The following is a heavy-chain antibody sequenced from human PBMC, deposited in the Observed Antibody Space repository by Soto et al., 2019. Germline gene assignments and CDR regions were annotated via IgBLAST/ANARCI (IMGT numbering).Heavy chain of an antibody. CDR3: ARARYQLLHPYYYGMDV. Sequence: SETLSLTCTVSGGSISSSSYYWGWIRQPPGKGLEWIGYIYYSGSTNYNPSLKSRVTISVDTSRNQVSLKLSSVTAADSAVYFCARARYQLLHPYYYGMDVWGQGTTVTVSS. CDR1: GGSISSSSYY. J-gene: IGHJ6*02. CDR2: IYYSGST. V-gene: IGHV4-61*05. D-gene: IGHD2-2*01.